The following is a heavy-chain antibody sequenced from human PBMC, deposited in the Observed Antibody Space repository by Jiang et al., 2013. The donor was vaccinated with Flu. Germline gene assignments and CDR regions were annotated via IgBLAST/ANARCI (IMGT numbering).Heavy chain of an antibody. D-gene: IGHD3-16*01. Sequence: PGLVKPSETLSLTCTVSGGSISSTSYYWGWVRQPPGKGLEWAGSIHYSGTTYYNPSLKSRVTISVDTSKNQFSLKVSSVTAADTAVYYCARQISRGIFDYWGQGALITVSS. J-gene: IGHJ4*02. CDR2: IHYSGTT. CDR1: GGSISSTSYY. V-gene: IGHV4-39*07. CDR3: ARQISRGIFDY.